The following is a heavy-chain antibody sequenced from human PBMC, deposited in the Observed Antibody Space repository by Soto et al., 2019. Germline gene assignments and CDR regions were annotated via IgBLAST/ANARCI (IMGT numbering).Heavy chain of an antibody. Sequence: SETLSLTCAVSGYSISSGYYWGWIRQPPGKGLEWIGSIYHSGSTYYNPSLKSRVTISVDTSKNQFSLKLSSVTAADTAVYYWARDRRDYITGTLRVFYYGMDVWGQGTTVTVSS. V-gene: IGHV4-38-2*02. J-gene: IGHJ6*02. D-gene: IGHD1-7*01. CDR2: IYHSGST. CDR3: ARDRRDYITGTLRVFYYGMDV. CDR1: GYSISSGYY.